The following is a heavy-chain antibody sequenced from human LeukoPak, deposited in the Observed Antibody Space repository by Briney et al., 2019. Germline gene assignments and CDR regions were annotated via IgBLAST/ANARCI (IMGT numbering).Heavy chain of an antibody. J-gene: IGHJ6*02. D-gene: IGHD6-13*01. CDR2: ISSSGTTI. CDR1: GFTFSDYY. V-gene: IGHV3-11*01. Sequence: PGRSLRLSCAASGFTFSDYYMSWIRQAPGKGLEWVSYISSSGTTIYYADSVKGRFTISRDNAKNSLYLQMNSLRAEDTAVYYCARGRSSSPIYYYGMDVWGQGTTVTVSS. CDR3: ARGRSSSPIYYYGMDV.